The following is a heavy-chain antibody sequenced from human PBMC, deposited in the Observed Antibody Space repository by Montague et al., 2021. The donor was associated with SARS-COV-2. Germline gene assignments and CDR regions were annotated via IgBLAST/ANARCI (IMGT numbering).Heavy chain of an antibody. D-gene: IGHD1-7*01. CDR1: GFTFSSYA. Sequence: SLRLSCAASGFTFSSYAMHWVRQAPGKGLEWVAVISYDGGNKYYVDSVKGRFTISRGNSKNTLYLQMNSLRAEDTAVYYCATELELSAFDIWGQGTMVTVSS. J-gene: IGHJ3*02. V-gene: IGHV3-30*04. CDR3: ATELELSAFDI. CDR2: ISYDGGNK.